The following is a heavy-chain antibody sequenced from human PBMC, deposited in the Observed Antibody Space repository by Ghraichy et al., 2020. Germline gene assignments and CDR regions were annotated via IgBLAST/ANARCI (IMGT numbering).Heavy chain of an antibody. CDR3: ARGGRSHAFDV. CDR2: INNDGSDT. D-gene: IGHD6-25*01. Sequence: GESLNISCAASGFTFSTYWMHWVRQAPGKGLVWVSRINNDGSDTIYADSVKGRCTISRDNAKNILYLQMNSLRAEDTAVYFCARGGRSHAFDVWGQGTMVTV. V-gene: IGHV3-74*01. J-gene: IGHJ3*01. CDR1: GFTFSTYW.